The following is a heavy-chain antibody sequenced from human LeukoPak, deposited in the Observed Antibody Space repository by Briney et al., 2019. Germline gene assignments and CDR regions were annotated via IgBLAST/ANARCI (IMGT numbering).Heavy chain of an antibody. CDR3: ASYLTSIPSGMDV. CDR2: ISTDGSST. J-gene: IGHJ6*02. Sequence: GGSLRLSCAASGFTFSGYWMHWLRQAPGKGLVWVSRISTDGSSTSYADSVKGRFTISRDNGKNTLYLQMNSLRAEDTAVYYCASYLTSIPSGMDVWGQGTTVTVSS. D-gene: IGHD2/OR15-2a*01. CDR1: GFTFSGYW. V-gene: IGHV3-74*01.